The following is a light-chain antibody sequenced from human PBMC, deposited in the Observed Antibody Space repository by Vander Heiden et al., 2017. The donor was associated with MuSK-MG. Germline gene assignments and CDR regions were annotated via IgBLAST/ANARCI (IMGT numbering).Light chain of an antibody. CDR3: RQDYDYPPT. CDR2: AAS. Sequence: AVQMTQSPSSLSASVGDRVTITCRASQGVRNDVSWYQQKPGKAPQLLIYAASNLESGSPSRVSGSGSGTDYALTISSLQPEDSATYYCRQDYDYPPTFGQGTKVEIK. CDR1: QGVRND. V-gene: IGKV1-6*01. J-gene: IGKJ1*01.